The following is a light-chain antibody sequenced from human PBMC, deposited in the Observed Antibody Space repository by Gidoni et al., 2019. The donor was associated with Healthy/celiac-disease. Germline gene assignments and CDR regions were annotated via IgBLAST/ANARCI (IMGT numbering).Light chain of an antibody. J-gene: IGKJ1*01. Sequence: DIVMTQSPATLSVSPGERATRSCRASQSVGSNLAWYQQKPGQAPRLLIYGASTRATGIPARFSGSGSGTEFTLTISSLQSEDFAVYYCQQYNNWPRTFGQGTKVEIK. V-gene: IGKV3-15*01. CDR1: QSVGSN. CDR3: QQYNNWPRT. CDR2: GAS.